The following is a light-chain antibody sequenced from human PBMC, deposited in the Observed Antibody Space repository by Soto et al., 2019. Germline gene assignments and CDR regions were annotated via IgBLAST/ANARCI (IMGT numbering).Light chain of an antibody. CDR2: GAS. CDR1: QSVSSSY. V-gene: IGKV3-20*01. J-gene: IGKJ2*01. Sequence: EIVLTQSPGTLSLSPGERATLSCRASQSVSSSYLAWYQQKPGQAPRLLIYGASSSATCIPDRFSGSGSGTDFTLTISRLEPEDFAVYYCQQYGNSPYTFGQGTKLEIK. CDR3: QQYGNSPYT.